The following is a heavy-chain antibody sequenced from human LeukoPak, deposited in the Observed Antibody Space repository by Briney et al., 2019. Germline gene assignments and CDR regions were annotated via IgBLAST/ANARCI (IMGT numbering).Heavy chain of an antibody. CDR1: GFTFSSYR. D-gene: IGHD2-2*01. V-gene: IGHV3-21*01. CDR3: AREVTYCSSTSCSYFDY. CDR2: ISSSSSYI. J-gene: IGHJ4*02. Sequence: GGSLRLSCAASGFTFSSYRMNWVRQAPGKGLEWVSSISSSSSYIYYADSVKGRFTISRDNAKNSLYLQMNSLRAEDTAVYYCAREVTYCSSTSCSYFDYWGQGTLVTVSS.